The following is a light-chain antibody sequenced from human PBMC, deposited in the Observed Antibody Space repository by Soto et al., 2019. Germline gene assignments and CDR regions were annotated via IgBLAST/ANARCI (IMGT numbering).Light chain of an antibody. J-gene: IGKJ1*01. V-gene: IGKV1-16*01. CDR1: QSISNF. CDR3: QQYGNSPQT. Sequence: DIQMTQSPSSLSASLGDRVTITCRASQSISNFLNWVQHKPGNAPKVLISAASTLQCGVPPRFSGSGSGTDFTLTISRLEPEDFAVYYCQQYGNSPQTFGQGTKVDIK. CDR2: AAS.